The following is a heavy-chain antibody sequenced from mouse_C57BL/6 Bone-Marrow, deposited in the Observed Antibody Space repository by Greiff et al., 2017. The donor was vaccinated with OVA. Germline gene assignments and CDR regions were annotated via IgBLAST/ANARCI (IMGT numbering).Heavy chain of an antibody. J-gene: IGHJ4*01. V-gene: IGHV1-7*01. D-gene: IGHD1-1*02. CDR2: INPSSGYT. CDR1: GYTFTSYW. Sequence: QVQLQQSGAELAKPGASVKLSCKASGYTFTSYWMHWVTQRPGQGLEWIGYINPSSGYTKYNQKFKDKATLTADKSSSTAYMQLSSLTYEDSAVYYCAISVADYDAMDFWGQGTSVTVSS. CDR3: AISVADYDAMDF.